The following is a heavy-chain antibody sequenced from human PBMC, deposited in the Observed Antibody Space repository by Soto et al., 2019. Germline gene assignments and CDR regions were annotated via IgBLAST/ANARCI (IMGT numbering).Heavy chain of an antibody. D-gene: IGHD3-16*02. CDR2: VSGYTFDT. CDR1: GYSFTSYG. CDR3: ARAPLIVTAAPGIRDFHY. V-gene: IGHV1-18*01. J-gene: IGHJ4*02. Sequence: ASVKVSCKASGYSFTSYGISWVRQAPGQGLEWMGWVSGYTFDTIYVQKFQGRVTMTTDTSTSTAHKELRSLTYDDTAVYYCARAPLIVTAAPGIRDFHYWGQGTQVTVSS.